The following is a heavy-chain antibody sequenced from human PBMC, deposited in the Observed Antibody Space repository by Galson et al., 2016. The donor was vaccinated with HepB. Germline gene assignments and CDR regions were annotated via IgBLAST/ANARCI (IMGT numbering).Heavy chain of an antibody. Sequence: SLRLSCAASGFTFGTYAMCWVRQAPGRGLECVSSISGDGVHTYYAYSVRGRFAISRDNSKNTLYLQMDSLRAEDTGVYYCARENGYSEYWGQGTLVTVSS. J-gene: IGHJ4*02. CDR1: GFTFGTYA. V-gene: IGHV3-23*01. D-gene: IGHD3-22*01. CDR3: ARENGYSEY. CDR2: ISGDGVHT.